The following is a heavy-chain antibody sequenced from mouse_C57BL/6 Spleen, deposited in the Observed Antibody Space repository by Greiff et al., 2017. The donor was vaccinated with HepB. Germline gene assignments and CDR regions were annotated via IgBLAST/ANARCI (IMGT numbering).Heavy chain of an antibody. Sequence: QVQLQQPGAELVMPGASVKLSCKASGYTFTSYWMHWVKQRPGQGLEWIGEIDPSDSYTNYNQKFKGKSTLTVDKSSSTAYMQLSSLTSEDSAVYYCARWITTVVATENAMDYWGQGTSVTVSS. V-gene: IGHV1-69*01. CDR2: IDPSDSYT. CDR1: GYTFTSYW. CDR3: ARWITTVVATENAMDY. J-gene: IGHJ4*01. D-gene: IGHD1-1*01.